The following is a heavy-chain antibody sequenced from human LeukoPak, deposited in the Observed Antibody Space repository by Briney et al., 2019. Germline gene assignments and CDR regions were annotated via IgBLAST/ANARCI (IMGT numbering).Heavy chain of an antibody. V-gene: IGHV3-23*01. CDR3: ARRERAYGDYENFDY. CDR1: EFTFSSFA. J-gene: IGHJ4*02. CDR2: LSGSGGSK. Sequence: PGGSLRLSCAASEFTFSSFAMTWVRQAPGKGLEWVSALSGSGGSKYYADSVKGRFTISRDNSKNTLYLQMNSLRAEDTAVYYCARRERAYGDYENFDYWGQGTLVTVSS. D-gene: IGHD4-17*01.